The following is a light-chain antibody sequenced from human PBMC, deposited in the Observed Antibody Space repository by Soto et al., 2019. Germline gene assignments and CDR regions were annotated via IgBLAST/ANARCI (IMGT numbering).Light chain of an antibody. Sequence: QSVLTQPPSVSGAPGQRVTISCTGSSSNIGAGYDVHWYQQLPGTAPKLLIFDNNNRPSGVPDRFSGPKSGTSASLAITGLQAEDEADYYCQSYDSSLSGSVFGGGTKVTVL. CDR1: SSNIGAGYD. CDR3: QSYDSSLSGSV. J-gene: IGLJ2*01. CDR2: DNN. V-gene: IGLV1-40*01.